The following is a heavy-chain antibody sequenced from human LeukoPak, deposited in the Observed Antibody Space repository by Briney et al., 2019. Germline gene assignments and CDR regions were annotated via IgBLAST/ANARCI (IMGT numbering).Heavy chain of an antibody. CDR1: RFTSNSYW. D-gene: IGHD3-10*01. Sequence: GVTLTLSCAASRFTSNSYWMHWLRHVPGKGLVWVTRISGDGTARNYADSVKGRFTISRDDAKNTVDLQMNSLRGEDTAVYYCVRGRGSYGWFDPWGQGTLVTVSS. V-gene: IGHV3-74*01. J-gene: IGHJ5*02. CDR3: VRGRGSYGWFDP. CDR2: ISGDGTAR.